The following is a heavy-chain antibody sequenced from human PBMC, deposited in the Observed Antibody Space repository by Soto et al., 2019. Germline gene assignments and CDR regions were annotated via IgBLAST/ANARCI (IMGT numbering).Heavy chain of an antibody. V-gene: IGHV1-18*01. CDR3: ARLYSSTWEHFDH. Sequence: ASVKVSCKASGYTFTTYAISWVRQAPGQGLEWMGWISANSGNTNYAQKFQGRVMMTTDTSTNTAYMDLRSLRSDDTAVYFCARLYSSTWEHFDHWGQGTLVTVSS. D-gene: IGHD6-13*01. J-gene: IGHJ4*02. CDR1: GYTFTTYA. CDR2: ISANSGNT.